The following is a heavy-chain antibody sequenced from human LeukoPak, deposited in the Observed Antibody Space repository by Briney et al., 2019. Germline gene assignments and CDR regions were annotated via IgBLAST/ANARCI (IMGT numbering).Heavy chain of an antibody. D-gene: IGHD5-18*01. CDR1: GGTFSSYA. CDR2: IIPIFGTA. V-gene: IGHV1-69*13. J-gene: IGHJ4*02. CDR3: ASLVDTAMVLGTSHFDY. Sequence: SVKVSCKASGGTFSSYAISWVRQAPGQGLEWMGGIIPIFGTADYAQKFQGRVTITADESTSTAYMELSSLRSEDTAVYYCASLVDTAMVLGTSHFDYWGQGTLVTVSS.